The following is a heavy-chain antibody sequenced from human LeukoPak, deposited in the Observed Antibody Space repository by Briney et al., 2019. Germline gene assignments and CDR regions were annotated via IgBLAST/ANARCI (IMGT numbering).Heavy chain of an antibody. V-gene: IGHV4-31*03. J-gene: IGHJ5*02. Sequence: KASETLSLTCTVSGGSISSGGYYWSWIRQHPGKGLEWIGYIYYSGSTYYNPSLKSRVTISVDTSKNQFSLKLSSVTAADTAVYYCARGGVTMVRGVIHWFDPWGQGTLVTVSS. CDR2: IYYSGST. CDR3: ARGGVTMVRGVIHWFDP. D-gene: IGHD3-10*01. CDR1: GGSISSGGYY.